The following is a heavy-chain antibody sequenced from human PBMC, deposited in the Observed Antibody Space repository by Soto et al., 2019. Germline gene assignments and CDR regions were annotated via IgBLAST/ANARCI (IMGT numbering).Heavy chain of an antibody. CDR3: ARGGSSWSAEYYQH. V-gene: IGHV1-18*01. CDR2: ISGYNGNT. J-gene: IGHJ1*01. Sequence: ASVKVSCKASGYTFSNYGISWVRQAPGQGPEWMGWISGYNGNTNYAQTLQGRVTMTTDTSTTTAYMELRSLRSDDTAMYYCARGGSSWSAEYYQHWGQGTLVTVSS. D-gene: IGHD6-13*01. CDR1: GYTFSNYG.